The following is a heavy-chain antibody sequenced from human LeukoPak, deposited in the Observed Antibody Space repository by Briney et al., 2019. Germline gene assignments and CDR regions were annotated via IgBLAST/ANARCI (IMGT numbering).Heavy chain of an antibody. CDR3: ASDSYDSSGSDY. D-gene: IGHD3-22*01. V-gene: IGHV4-39*07. CDR2: IYYSGST. CDR1: GGSISSGDYY. J-gene: IGHJ4*02. Sequence: PSETLSLTCTVSGGSISSGDYYWSWIRQPPGKGLEWIGSIYYSGSTYYNPSLKSRVTISVDTSKNQFSLKLSSVTAADTAVYYCASDSYDSSGSDYWGQGTLVTVSS.